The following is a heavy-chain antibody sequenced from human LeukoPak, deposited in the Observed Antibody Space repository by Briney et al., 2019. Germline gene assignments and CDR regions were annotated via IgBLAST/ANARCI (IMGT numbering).Heavy chain of an antibody. V-gene: IGHV4-61*02. Sequence: SETLSLTCTVTGGSISSGSYYCSWIRQPAGKGLEWIGRIYTSGSTNYNPSLKSRVTISVDTSKNQFSLKLSSVTAADTAVYYCARGRDFWSGYYTYYYMDVWGKGTTVTVSS. D-gene: IGHD3-3*01. CDR1: GGSISSGSYY. J-gene: IGHJ6*03. CDR3: ARGRDFWSGYYTYYYMDV. CDR2: IYTSGST.